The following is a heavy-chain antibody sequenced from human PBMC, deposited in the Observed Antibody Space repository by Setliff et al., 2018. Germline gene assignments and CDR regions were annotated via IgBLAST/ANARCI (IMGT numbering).Heavy chain of an antibody. D-gene: IGHD2-2*01. Sequence: ASVKVSCKASGYTFTSYDINWVRQATGQGLEWMGWRNPNSGNTGYAQKFQGRVTMTRNTSISTAYMELSSLRSEDTAVYYCARGPPDFVVVPAAAKFDYWGPGTLVTVSS. J-gene: IGHJ4*02. V-gene: IGHV1-8*01. CDR2: RNPNSGNT. CDR1: GYTFTSYD. CDR3: ARGPPDFVVVPAAAKFDY.